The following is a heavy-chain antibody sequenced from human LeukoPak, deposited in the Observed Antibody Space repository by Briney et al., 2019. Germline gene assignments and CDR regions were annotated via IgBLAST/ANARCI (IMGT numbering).Heavy chain of an antibody. Sequence: ASVKVSCKASGYTFTGYYMHWVRQAPGPGLEWMGWINPNSGGTNYAQKFQGRVTMTRDTSISTAYMELSRRRSDDTAVYYCARDRGDIVATTTNWFDPWGQGTLVTVSS. D-gene: IGHD5-12*01. V-gene: IGHV1-2*02. CDR2: INPNSGGT. CDR3: ARDRGDIVATTTNWFDP. J-gene: IGHJ5*02. CDR1: GYTFTGYY.